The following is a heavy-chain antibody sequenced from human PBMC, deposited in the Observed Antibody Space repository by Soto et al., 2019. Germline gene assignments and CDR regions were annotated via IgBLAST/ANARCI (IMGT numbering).Heavy chain of an antibody. J-gene: IGHJ4*02. V-gene: IGHV4-39*01. D-gene: IGHD6-13*01. CDR2: IYYSGST. CDR3: ARPSPTQYSSSSAGGDY. Sequence: SSETLSLTCTVSGGSISSSSYYWGWIRQPPGKGLEWIGSIYYSGSTYYNPSLKSRVTISVDTSKNQFSLKLSSVTAADTAVYYCARPSPTQYSSSSAGGDYWGQGTLVTVSS. CDR1: GGSISSSSYY.